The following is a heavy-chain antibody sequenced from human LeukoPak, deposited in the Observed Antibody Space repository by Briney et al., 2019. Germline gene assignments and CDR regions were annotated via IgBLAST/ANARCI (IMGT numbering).Heavy chain of an antibody. CDR1: GFTFSSYG. V-gene: IGHV3-30*18. J-gene: IGHJ3*02. CDR2: ISYDGSNK. Sequence: GGSLRLSCAASGFTFSSYGMHWVRQAPGKGLEWVAVISYDGSNKYYADSVKGRFTISRDNSKNTLYLQMNSLRAEDTAVYYCAKDLSSSWYNDAFDIWGQGTMVTVSS. D-gene: IGHD6-13*01. CDR3: AKDLSSSWYNDAFDI.